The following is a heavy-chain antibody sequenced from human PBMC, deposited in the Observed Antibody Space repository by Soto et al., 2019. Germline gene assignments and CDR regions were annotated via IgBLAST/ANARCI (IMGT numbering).Heavy chain of an antibody. J-gene: IGHJ6*03. CDR3: AGSVYGEGIVYYYYYMDV. V-gene: IGHV4-59*08. D-gene: IGHD4-17*01. CDR2: IYYSGST. Sequence: SETLSLTCTVSGGSISSYYWSWIRQPPGKGLEWIGYIYYSGSTNYNPSLKSRVTISVDTSKNQFSLKLSSVTAADTAVYYCAGSVYGEGIVYYYYYMDVWGKGTTVTVSS. CDR1: GGSISSYY.